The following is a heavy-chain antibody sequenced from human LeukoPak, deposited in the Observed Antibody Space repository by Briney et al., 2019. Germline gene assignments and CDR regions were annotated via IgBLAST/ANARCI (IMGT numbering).Heavy chain of an antibody. J-gene: IGHJ3*02. CDR3: AGDGILTYAFDI. D-gene: IGHD1-1*01. CDR2: IKQDGSEQ. Sequence: PGGSLRLSCSASGFSFTTYWMSWVRQAPGKGLEWMANIKQDGSEQYYVDSVKGRFTISRDNANNSLFLQMNSLRADDTAVYYCAGDGILTYAFDIWGQGTMVTVSS. V-gene: IGHV3-7*01. CDR1: GFSFTTYW.